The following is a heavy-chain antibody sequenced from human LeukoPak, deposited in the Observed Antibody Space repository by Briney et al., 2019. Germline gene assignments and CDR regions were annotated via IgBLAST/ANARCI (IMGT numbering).Heavy chain of an antibody. J-gene: IGHJ4*02. Sequence: SETLSLTCTVSGGSISSSSYYWGWIRQPPGKGLEWIGSIYYSGSTYYNPSLKSRVTISVDTSKNQFSLKLSSVTAADTAVYYCASRAVYYGSGSYSNYWGQGTLVTVSS. CDR3: ASRAVYYGSGSYSNY. D-gene: IGHD3-10*01. CDR2: IYYSGST. CDR1: GGSISSSSYY. V-gene: IGHV4-39*07.